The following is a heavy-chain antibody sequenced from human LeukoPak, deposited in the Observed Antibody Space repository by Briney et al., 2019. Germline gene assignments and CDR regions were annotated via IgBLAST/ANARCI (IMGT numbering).Heavy chain of an antibody. CDR2: ISAYNGST. CDR1: GYTFTSYG. Sequence: ASVKVSCKASGYTFTSYGISWVRQAPGQGLEWMGWISAYNGSTNYAQKLQGRVTMTTDTSTSTAYMELRSLRFDDTAVYYCARDALLWFGELLDYFDYWGQGTLVTVSS. CDR3: ARDALLWFGELLDYFDY. D-gene: IGHD3-10*01. J-gene: IGHJ4*02. V-gene: IGHV1-18*01.